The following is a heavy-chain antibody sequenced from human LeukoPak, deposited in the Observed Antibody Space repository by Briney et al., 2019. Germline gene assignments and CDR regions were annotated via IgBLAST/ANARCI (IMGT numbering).Heavy chain of an antibody. J-gene: IGHJ4*02. Sequence: SETLSLTCTVSGGSISSSSYYWGWIRQPPGKGLEWIGSIYYSGSTYYNPSLKSRVTISVDTSKNQFSLKLSSVTAADTAVYYCARPPRRFLEWLGLDYWGQGTLVTVSS. D-gene: IGHD3-3*01. CDR3: ARPPRRFLEWLGLDY. CDR1: GGSISSSSYY. CDR2: IYYSGST. V-gene: IGHV4-39*01.